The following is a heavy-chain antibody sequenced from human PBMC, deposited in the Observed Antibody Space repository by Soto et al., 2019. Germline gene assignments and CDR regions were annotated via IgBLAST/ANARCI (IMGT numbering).Heavy chain of an antibody. CDR1: GFTFRNYA. CDR2: ISGTTGRT. J-gene: IGHJ4*02. D-gene: IGHD6-19*01. Sequence: EVQLLESGGGSVQPGGSLRLSCAASGFTFRNYAMSWVRQAPGKGLEWVSAISGTTGRTYYTDTVKGRFTISRDNAKKMLFLQMSSLRVEDTAVYYCAKGGGSTGYCDFCIDYWGQGTLVPVSS. CDR3: AKGGGSTGYCDFCIDY. V-gene: IGHV3-23*01.